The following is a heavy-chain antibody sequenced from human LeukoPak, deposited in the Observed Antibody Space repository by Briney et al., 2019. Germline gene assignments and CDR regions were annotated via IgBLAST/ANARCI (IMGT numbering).Heavy chain of an antibody. D-gene: IGHD3-16*01. Sequence: GGSLRLSCAASGFTFSSYAMSWVRQAPGKGLEWVSAISGSGGSTYYADSVKGRFTISRDNSKNTLYLQMNSLRAEDTAVYYCAKGNSNTIRLSLGVRLGYWGQGTLVTVSS. CDR2: ISGSGGST. V-gene: IGHV3-23*01. CDR3: AKGNSNTIRLSLGVRLGY. J-gene: IGHJ4*02. CDR1: GFTFSSYA.